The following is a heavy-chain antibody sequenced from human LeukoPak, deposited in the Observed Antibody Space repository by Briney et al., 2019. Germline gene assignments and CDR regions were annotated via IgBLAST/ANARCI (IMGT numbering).Heavy chain of an antibody. CDR2: INPNGGGT. J-gene: IGHJ4*02. CDR1: GYTFTGYY. V-gene: IGHV1-2*02. D-gene: IGHD6-19*01. CDR3: ARENNSGWYRKAAFDY. Sequence: ASVKVSCKASGYTFTGYYIHWVRQAPGQGLEWMGWINPNGGGTNYAQNFQGRVTMTRDTSISTAYMELSRLRSDDTAIYCCARENNSGWYRKAAFDYWGQGTLVTVTS.